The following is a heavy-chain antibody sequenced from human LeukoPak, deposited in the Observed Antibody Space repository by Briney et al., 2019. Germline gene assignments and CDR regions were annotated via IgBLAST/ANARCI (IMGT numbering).Heavy chain of an antibody. Sequence: SETLSLTCTVSGGSISSSSYYWDWIRQPPGKGLEWIGSIYYSGSTYYNPSLKSRVTISVDTSKNQFSLKLSSVTAADTAVYYCARPTQLYSGYFDYWGQGTLVTVSS. D-gene: IGHD1-26*01. CDR3: ARPTQLYSGYFDY. CDR1: GGSISSSSYY. CDR2: IYYSGST. J-gene: IGHJ4*02. V-gene: IGHV4-39*01.